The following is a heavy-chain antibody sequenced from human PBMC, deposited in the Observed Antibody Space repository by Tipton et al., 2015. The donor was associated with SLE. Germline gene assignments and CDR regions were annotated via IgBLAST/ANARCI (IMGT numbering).Heavy chain of an antibody. CDR3: AREGKQQVGLDY. V-gene: IGHV3-53*01. J-gene: IGHJ4*02. Sequence: SLRLSCAASGFSVSSNYMSWVRQAPGKGLEWVSVIYSAGDTYYADSVKGRFSISRDKSKNTLDLQMNSLRAEDTAVYYCAREGKQQVGLDYWGQGTLVAVSS. CDR2: IYSAGDT. CDR1: GFSVSSNY. D-gene: IGHD6-13*01.